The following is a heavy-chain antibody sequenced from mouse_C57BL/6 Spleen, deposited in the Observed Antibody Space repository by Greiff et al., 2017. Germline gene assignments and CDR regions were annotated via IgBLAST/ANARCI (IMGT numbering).Heavy chain of an antibody. CDR3: ARPPMTTVVAYYFDY. Sequence: QVQLQQSGAELARPGASVKLSCKASGYTFTSYGISWVKQRTGQGLEWIGEIYPRSGNTYYNEKFKGKATLTADKSSSTAYMELRSLTSEDSAVYFGARPPMTTVVAYYFDYWGQGTTLTVSS. CDR1: GYTFTSYG. V-gene: IGHV1-81*01. CDR2: IYPRSGNT. D-gene: IGHD1-1*01. J-gene: IGHJ2*01.